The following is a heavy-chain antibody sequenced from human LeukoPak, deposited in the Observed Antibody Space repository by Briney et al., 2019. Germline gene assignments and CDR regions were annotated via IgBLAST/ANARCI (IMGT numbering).Heavy chain of an antibody. CDR2: INHSGST. Sequence: SETLSLTCAVYGRSFSGYYWSWIRQPPGKGLEWIGEINHSGSTNYNPSLKSRVTISVDTSKNQFSLKLSSVTAADTAVYYCARVRFYYYGSGSYAPPDYWGQGTLVTVSS. D-gene: IGHD3-10*01. CDR3: ARVRFYYYGSGSYAPPDY. V-gene: IGHV4-34*01. J-gene: IGHJ4*02. CDR1: GRSFSGYY.